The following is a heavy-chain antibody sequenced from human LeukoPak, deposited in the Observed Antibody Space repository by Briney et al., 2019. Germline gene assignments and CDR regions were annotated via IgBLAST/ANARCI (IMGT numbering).Heavy chain of an antibody. J-gene: IGHJ4*02. Sequence: GGSLRLSCAVSGFTVSNNFTSWVRQAPGRGLEYVSIIYSGGITYYADSVKGRFTISRDNSKNTVYLQTNSLRVEDTAVYYCASYPSSSNYWGQGTLVTVSS. CDR2: IYSGGIT. V-gene: IGHV3-53*01. CDR1: GFTVSNNF. CDR3: ASYPSSSNY.